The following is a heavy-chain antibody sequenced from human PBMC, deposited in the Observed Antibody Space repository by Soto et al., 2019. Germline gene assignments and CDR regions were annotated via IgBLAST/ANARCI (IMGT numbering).Heavy chain of an antibody. CDR3: ARGPRRGSYLDAAYYYYYYGMDV. CDR2: ISAYNGNT. CDR1: GYTFTSYG. J-gene: IGHJ6*02. V-gene: IGHV1-18*01. D-gene: IGHD1-26*01. Sequence: ASVKVSCKASGYTFTSYGISWVRQAPGQGLEWMGWISAYNGNTNYAQKLQGRVTMTTDTSTSTAYMELGSLRSDDTAGYYCARGPRRGSYLDAAYYYYYYGMDVWGQGTTVTVSS.